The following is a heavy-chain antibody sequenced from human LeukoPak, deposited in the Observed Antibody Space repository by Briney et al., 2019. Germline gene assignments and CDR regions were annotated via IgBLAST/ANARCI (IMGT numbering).Heavy chain of an antibody. J-gene: IGHJ3*02. CDR2: IYSDGST. CDR3: AREWRGSVDAFDI. V-gene: IGHV3-53*01. Sequence: PGGSLRLSCAASGFTVSTNYMTWVRQAPGKGLEWVSFIYSDGSTYYADSVKGRFTISRDNSKNTLYLQMNGLRAEDTAVYYCAREWRGSVDAFDIWGQGTMVTVSS. D-gene: IGHD3-10*01. CDR1: GFTVSTNY.